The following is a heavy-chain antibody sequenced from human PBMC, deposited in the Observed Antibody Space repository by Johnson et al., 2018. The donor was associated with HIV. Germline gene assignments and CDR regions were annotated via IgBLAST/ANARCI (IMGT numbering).Heavy chain of an antibody. Sequence: QVQLVESGGGVVQPGRSLRLSCVASGFSFGSYAMHWARPAPGKGLEWVAVISYDGSNKYYVDSVKGRFTVSRDNSENTLFLQMNSLRDEDTAVYYCAKERTAMVTPFDAWGQGTRVTVSS. CDR2: ISYDGSNK. J-gene: IGHJ3*01. CDR3: AKERTAMVTPFDA. D-gene: IGHD5-18*01. CDR1: GFSFGSYA. V-gene: IGHV3-30-3*02.